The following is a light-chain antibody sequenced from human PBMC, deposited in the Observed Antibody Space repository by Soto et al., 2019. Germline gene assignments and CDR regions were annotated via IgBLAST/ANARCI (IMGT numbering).Light chain of an antibody. J-gene: IGLJ1*01. CDR2: EVR. V-gene: IGLV2-14*01. Sequence: QSVLTQPASVSGSAGQSITISCSGTMRDVGAYNLVSWYQQHPGTAPKLIIYEVRNLPSGISSRFSGSRSGNTASLTISGLQSEDEGDYYCSAYTDRSNLVFGAGTKVTV. CDR1: MRDVGAYNL. CDR3: SAYTDRSNLV.